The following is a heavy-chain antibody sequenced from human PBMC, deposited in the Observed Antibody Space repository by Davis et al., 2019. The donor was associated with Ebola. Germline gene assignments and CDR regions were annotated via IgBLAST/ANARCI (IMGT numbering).Heavy chain of an antibody. CDR2: VYYTGTT. V-gene: IGHV4-39*01. J-gene: IGHJ3*02. CDR3: VRPDSITAAYAFDI. D-gene: IGHD3-10*01. CDR1: GGSISSSSYY. Sequence: PSETLSLTCTVSGGSISSSSYYWGWIRQPPGKGLEWIGSVYYTGTTYYKPSLRSRVTISADRSKNQFFLKLRSVTAADTAVYYCVRPDSITAAYAFDIWGQGTMVAVSS.